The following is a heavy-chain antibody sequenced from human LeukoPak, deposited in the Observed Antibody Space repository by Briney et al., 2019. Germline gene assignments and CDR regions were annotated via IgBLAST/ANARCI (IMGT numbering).Heavy chain of an antibody. CDR3: ARDRGYSYGYDY. CDR2: IYYSGST. J-gene: IGHJ4*02. CDR1: GGSISSSSYY. V-gene: IGHV4-39*07. Sequence: SETLSLTCTVSGGSISSSSYYWGWIRQPPGKGLEWIGSIYYSGSTYYNPSLKSRVTISVDTSKNQFSLKLSSVTAADTAVYYCARDRGYSYGYDYWGQGTLVTVSS. D-gene: IGHD5-18*01.